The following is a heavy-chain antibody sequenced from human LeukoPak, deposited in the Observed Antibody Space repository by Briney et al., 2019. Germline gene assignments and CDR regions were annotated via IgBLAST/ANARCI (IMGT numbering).Heavy chain of an antibody. V-gene: IGHV3-15*01. CDR1: GFTFSYAW. CDR3: TTPTFH. Sequence: PGESLRLSCAASGFTFSYAWMTWVRQAPGKGLEWVGHIRSETDGGTPDYAAPVKGRFTISRDDSKNTLYLQMNSLKTEDTAVYYCTTPTFHWGQGTLVTVSS. J-gene: IGHJ1*01. CDR2: IRSETDGGTP. D-gene: IGHD2/OR15-2a*01.